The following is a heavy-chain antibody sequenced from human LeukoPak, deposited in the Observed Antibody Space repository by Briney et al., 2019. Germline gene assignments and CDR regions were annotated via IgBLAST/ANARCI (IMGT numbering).Heavy chain of an antibody. V-gene: IGHV4-30-4*01. Sequence: PSQTLSLTCTVSGGSISSGDYYWSWIRQPPGKGLEWIGYIYYSGSTYYNPSLKSRVTISVDTSKNQFSLKLSSVTAADTAVYHCARASWRSSWYFDYWGQGTLVTVSS. CDR1: GGSISSGDYY. CDR3: ARASWRSSWYFDY. CDR2: IYYSGST. J-gene: IGHJ4*02. D-gene: IGHD6-13*01.